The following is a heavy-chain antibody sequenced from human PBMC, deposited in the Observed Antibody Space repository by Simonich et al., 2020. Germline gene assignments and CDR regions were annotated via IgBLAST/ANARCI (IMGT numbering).Heavy chain of an antibody. J-gene: IGHJ3*02. CDR1: GFTFSSYS. V-gene: IGHV3-21*01. CDR2: ISRSSSYK. D-gene: IGHD3-16*01. CDR3: ARGRDWGIEGGDAFDI. Sequence: EVQLVESGGGLVKPGGSLRLSCAASGFTFSSYSMNWVRQARGDGMGWVSSISRSSSYKYYADSVKGRFTISRDNAKNSLYLQMNSLRAEDTAVYYCARGRDWGIEGGDAFDIWGQGTMVTVSS.